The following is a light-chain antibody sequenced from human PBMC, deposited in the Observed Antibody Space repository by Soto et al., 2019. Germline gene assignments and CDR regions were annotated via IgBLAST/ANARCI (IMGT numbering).Light chain of an antibody. CDR3: SSYAGSNNVV. CDR2: AVS. V-gene: IGLV2-8*01. CDR1: RSDVGGYNF. Sequence: QSALTQPPSASGSPGQSVTISCTGTRSDVGGYNFVSWYRQHPGKAPQLLIYAVSQRPSGVPARFSGSKSGNTASLTVSGLQAEDEADYYCSSYAGSNNVVFGGGTKVTVL. J-gene: IGLJ2*01.